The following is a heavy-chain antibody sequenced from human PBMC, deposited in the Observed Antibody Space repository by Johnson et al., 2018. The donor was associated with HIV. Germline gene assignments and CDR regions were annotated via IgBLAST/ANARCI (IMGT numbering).Heavy chain of an antibody. J-gene: IGHJ3*02. V-gene: IGHV3-20*04. Sequence: EVQLVESGGSVVRPGGSLRLSCAASGFTFDNFAMSWVRQAPGTGLEWVSGINWNGGSTSYADSVKGRFTISRDNSKNTLYLEMNSLRAEDTAVYYCARDHSGYDSVTAAFDIWGQGTLVTVSS. CDR3: ARDHSGYDSVTAAFDI. D-gene: IGHD5-12*01. CDR2: INWNGGST. CDR1: GFTFDNFA.